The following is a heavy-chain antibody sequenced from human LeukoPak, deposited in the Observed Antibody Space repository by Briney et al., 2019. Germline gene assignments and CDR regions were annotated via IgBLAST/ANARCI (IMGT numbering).Heavy chain of an antibody. V-gene: IGHV4-30-2*01. Sequence: SETLSLTCAVSGASISSGSFSWSWIRRPPGKGLDWIGYIYQSGSTSYNPSLKSRVTISLDRSQNHFSLKVSSVTAADTAVYYCARTLLRPPYFYGMDVWGQGTTVTVSS. CDR1: GASISSGSFS. CDR3: ARTLLRPPYFYGMDV. J-gene: IGHJ6*02. CDR2: IYQSGST.